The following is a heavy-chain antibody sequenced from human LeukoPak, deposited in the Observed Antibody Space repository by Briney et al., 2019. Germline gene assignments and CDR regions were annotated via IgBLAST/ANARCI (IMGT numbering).Heavy chain of an antibody. CDR1: GFSVSAHY. Sequence: PGGSLRLSCAVSGFSVSAHYMSWVRQAPGKGLECVSFLYTGGDTYYADSVKGRFTISRDNSKNTLYLQMNGLRAKDTAVYYCARDRGLGSGSSHTYYYYYYYGMDVWGQGTTVTVSS. D-gene: IGHD3-10*01. V-gene: IGHV3-53*01. CDR3: ARDRGLGSGSSHTYYYYYYYGMDV. J-gene: IGHJ6*02. CDR2: LYTGGDT.